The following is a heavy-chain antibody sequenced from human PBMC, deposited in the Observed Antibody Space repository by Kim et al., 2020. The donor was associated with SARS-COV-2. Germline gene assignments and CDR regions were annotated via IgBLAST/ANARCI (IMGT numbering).Heavy chain of an antibody. D-gene: IGHD5-18*01. J-gene: IGHJ4*02. V-gene: IGHV3-23*01. CDR3: AKFHGSGYNYGYVDY. Sequence: DSVNGRFTISRDNSKNTLYLQMNILRAEDTAVYYCAKFHGSGYNYGYVDYWGQGILVTVSS.